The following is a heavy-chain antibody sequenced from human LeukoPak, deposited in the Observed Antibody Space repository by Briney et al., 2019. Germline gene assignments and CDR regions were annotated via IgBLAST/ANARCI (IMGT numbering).Heavy chain of an antibody. CDR2: IYYSGST. D-gene: IGHD1-26*01. CDR3: ARTSGSYSSHYYYGMDV. V-gene: IGHV4-59*01. J-gene: IGHJ6*02. CDR1: GGSISSYY. Sequence: KTSETLSLTCTVSGGSISSYYWSWIRQPPGKGLEWIGYIYYSGSTNYNPSLKSRVTISVDTSKNQFSLKLSSVTAADTAVYYCARTSGSYSSHYYYGMDVWGQGTRSPSP.